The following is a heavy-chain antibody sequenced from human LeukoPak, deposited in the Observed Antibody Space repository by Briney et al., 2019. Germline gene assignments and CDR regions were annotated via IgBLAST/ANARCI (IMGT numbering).Heavy chain of an antibody. Sequence: PGESLKISCQALGYIYWIGWVRQLPGKGLAWIGIIYPGDSDTRYSPSFQGQVTISADKSISTAYLQWSSLKASDTAIYYCARPHYGDHGRLLWGQGTQVTVSS. CDR1: GYIYW. J-gene: IGHJ4*02. CDR2: IYPGDSDT. V-gene: IGHV5-51*01. D-gene: IGHD4-17*01. CDR3: ARPHYGDHGRLL.